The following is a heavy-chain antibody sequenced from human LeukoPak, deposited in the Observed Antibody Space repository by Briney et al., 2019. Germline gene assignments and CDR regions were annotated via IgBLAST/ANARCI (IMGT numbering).Heavy chain of an antibody. CDR3: ARIWGGAGVGFDV. V-gene: IGHV3-64*01. CDR1: GFTFSSYA. D-gene: IGHD3-16*01. CDR2: ICRNGGSI. Sequence: GGSLRLSCAASGFTFSSYAMHWVGPAPGKGLEYVSAICRNGGSIHSANPVKGRFTISRNNSKNTLYLQLGRRRGEDMAVYYCARIWGGAGVGFDVWGQGTRVTVSS. J-gene: IGHJ3*01.